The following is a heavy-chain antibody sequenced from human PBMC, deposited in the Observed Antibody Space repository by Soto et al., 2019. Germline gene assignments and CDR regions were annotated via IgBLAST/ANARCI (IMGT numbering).Heavy chain of an antibody. J-gene: IGHJ6*03. CDR3: ARDLRSKGLHCYYYYYIDV. Sequence: ASGKVSCKASGYTFTSYAMHWVRQAPGQRLEWMGWINAGNGNTKYSQKFQGRVTITRDTSASTAYMELSSLRSEDTAVYYCARDLRSKGLHCYYYYYIDVWGKGTTVTVSS. D-gene: IGHD1-26*01. CDR2: INAGNGNT. CDR1: GYTFTSYA. V-gene: IGHV1-3*01.